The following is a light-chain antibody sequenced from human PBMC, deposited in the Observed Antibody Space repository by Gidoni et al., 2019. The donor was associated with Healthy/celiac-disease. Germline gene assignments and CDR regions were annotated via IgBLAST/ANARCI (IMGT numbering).Light chain of an antibody. V-gene: IGKV1-39*01. Sequence: DIQMTQSPSSLSASVGDRVTITCRASQSISSYLNWYQQKPGKAPKLLIYAASSLQGGVPSRFSGSGSGTDFTLTISRLQPEDFATYYCQQSYSTTWTFGQGTKVEIK. CDR1: QSISSY. CDR3: QQSYSTTWT. J-gene: IGKJ1*01. CDR2: AAS.